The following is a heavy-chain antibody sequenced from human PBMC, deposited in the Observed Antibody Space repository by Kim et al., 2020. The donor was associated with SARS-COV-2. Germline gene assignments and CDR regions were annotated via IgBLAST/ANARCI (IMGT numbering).Heavy chain of an antibody. CDR1: GDTFANFA. V-gene: IGHV1-3*02. J-gene: IGHJ6*02. CDR3: ARGRYAGYYGMDV. Sequence: ASVKVSCKGSGDTFANFAMHWVRQAPGQSLEWMGWSNAGNFDTKYSQEFQGRLTISRDTSASIVYMELSSLRSEDMAVYYCARGRYAGYYGMDVWGQGTTVTVSS. D-gene: IGHD1-1*01. CDR2: SNAGNFDT.